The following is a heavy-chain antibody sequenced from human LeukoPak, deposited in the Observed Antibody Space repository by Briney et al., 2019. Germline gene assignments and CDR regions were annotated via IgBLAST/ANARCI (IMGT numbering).Heavy chain of an antibody. D-gene: IGHD3-22*01. CDR2: INSDGSYT. CDR1: GFTYSRYW. V-gene: IGHV3-74*01. Sequence: PGGSLRLSCAASGFTYSRYWIHWVRQAPGKGLVWVSRINSDGSYTSYADSVKGRFTISRDNAKNTLFLQMNSLRAEDTAVYYCARGSDYYDSSGYYYVDYWGQGTLVTVSS. J-gene: IGHJ4*02. CDR3: ARGSDYYDSSGYYYVDY.